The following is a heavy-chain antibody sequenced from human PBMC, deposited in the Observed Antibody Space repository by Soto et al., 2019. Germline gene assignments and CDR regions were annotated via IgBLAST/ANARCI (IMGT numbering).Heavy chain of an antibody. V-gene: IGHV4-34*01. J-gene: IGHJ5*02. CDR3: ARSREDVAAAGTNNWFDP. D-gene: IGHD6-13*01. CDR2: INHSGST. Sequence: SETLSLTCAVYGGSFSGYYWSWIRQPPGKGLEWIGEINHSGSTNYNPSLKSRVTISVDTSKNQFSLKLSSVTAADTAVYYCARSREDVAAAGTNNWFDPWGQGTLVTVS. CDR1: GGSFSGYY.